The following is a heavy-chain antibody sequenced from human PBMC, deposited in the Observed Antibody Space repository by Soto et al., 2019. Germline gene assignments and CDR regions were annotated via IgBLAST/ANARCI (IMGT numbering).Heavy chain of an antibody. CDR3: AKDYDYGDSLPFDY. CDR2: IIYNGDTS. V-gene: IGHV3-23*01. Sequence: EVQLLEAGGGLVRPGGSLRLSCTASGFDFGNYGMSWVRQAPGKGLEWLSTIIYNGDTSYYADSVRGRFTISRDNSKNTLYLQLNDLGAEDTAIYCCAKDYDYGDSLPFDYWGQGTLVTVSS. J-gene: IGHJ4*02. D-gene: IGHD4-17*01. CDR1: GFDFGNYG.